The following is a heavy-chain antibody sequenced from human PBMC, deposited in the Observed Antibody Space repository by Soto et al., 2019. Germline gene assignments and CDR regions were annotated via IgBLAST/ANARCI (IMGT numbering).Heavy chain of an antibody. CDR3: AGGGGWVIDS. V-gene: IGHV3-7*01. CDR1: KFTFSSYW. CDR2: IKQDGSEK. D-gene: IGHD3-16*01. J-gene: IGHJ4*02. Sequence: EVQLVESGGGLVQPGGSLRLSCAASKFTFSSYWMNWVRQAPGKGLEWVANIKQDGSEKYYVDSVKGRFTISRDNAKNPLYLQMNSLRAGDPAVYYCAGGGGWVIDSWGQGALVTVSS.